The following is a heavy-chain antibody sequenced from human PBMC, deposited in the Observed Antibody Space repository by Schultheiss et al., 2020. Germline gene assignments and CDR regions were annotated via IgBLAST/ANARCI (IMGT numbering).Heavy chain of an antibody. J-gene: IGHJ4*02. CDR1: GGSISSSSYY. V-gene: IGHV4-39*01. CDR2: IYYSGST. Sequence: SQTLSLTCTVSGGSISSSSYYWGWIRQPPGKGLEWIGSIYYSGSTYYNPSLKSRVTISVDTSKNQFSLKLSSVTAADTAVYYCARGEDPAEMATTPFDYWGQGTLVTVSS. CDR3: ARGEDPAEMATTPFDY. D-gene: IGHD5-24*01.